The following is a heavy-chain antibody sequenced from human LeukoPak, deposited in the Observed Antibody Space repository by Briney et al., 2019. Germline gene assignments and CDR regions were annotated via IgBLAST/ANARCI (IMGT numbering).Heavy chain of an antibody. J-gene: IGHJ4*02. V-gene: IGHV3-30-3*01. Sequence: GGSLRLSCAASGFAFSSYTMQWVRQAPGKGLEWVAVVSSDGGDEYYADSVKGRFTISRDNSKSTLYLQLNSLRTDDTAVYYCARDWGYSSRWYSPHLDYWGQGTLVTVSS. CDR1: GFAFSSYT. CDR2: VSSDGGDE. CDR3: ARDWGYSSRWYSPHLDY. D-gene: IGHD6-13*01.